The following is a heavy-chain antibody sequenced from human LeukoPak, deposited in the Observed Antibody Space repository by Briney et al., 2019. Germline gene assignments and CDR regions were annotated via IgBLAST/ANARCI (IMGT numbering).Heavy chain of an antibody. V-gene: IGHV3-30-3*01. D-gene: IGHD6-13*01. CDR3: ARERAAAGFFGFDY. CDR1: GFTFSSYA. Sequence: GGSLRLYCAASGFTFSSYAMQWVRQAPGKGLEWVAVISYDGSNKYYADSVKGRFTISRDNSKNTLYLQMNSLRAEDTAVYYCARERAAAGFFGFDYWGQGTLVTVSS. CDR2: ISYDGSNK. J-gene: IGHJ4*02.